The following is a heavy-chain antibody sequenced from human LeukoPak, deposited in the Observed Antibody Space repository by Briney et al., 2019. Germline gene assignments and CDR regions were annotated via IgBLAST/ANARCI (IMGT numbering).Heavy chain of an antibody. CDR2: IKQDGSEK. D-gene: IGHD1-26*01. CDR3: ARSRGSYHTNFDY. Sequence: GGSLRLSCAASGFTFSSYWMSWVRQAPGKGLEWVANIKQDGSEKYYVDSVKGRFTISRDNAKNSLYLRMDSLRAEDTAVYYCARSRGSYHTNFDYWGQGTLVTVSS. V-gene: IGHV3-7*01. J-gene: IGHJ4*02. CDR1: GFTFSSYW.